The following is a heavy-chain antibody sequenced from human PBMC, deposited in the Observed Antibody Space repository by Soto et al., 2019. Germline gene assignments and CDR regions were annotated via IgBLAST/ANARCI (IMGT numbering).Heavy chain of an antibody. J-gene: IGHJ4*02. D-gene: IGHD4-17*01. Sequence: PSETLSLTCSFSGDFISNYYLSWVRQPPGKGLQWLGHIFYSESTSYNPSLKSRVTISIDTSKNQFSLNLNSMTAADTAMYYCARGNVYGLTSDWGPGTLVTVSS. CDR2: IFYSEST. V-gene: IGHV4-59*01. CDR3: ARGNVYGLTSD. CDR1: GDFISNYY.